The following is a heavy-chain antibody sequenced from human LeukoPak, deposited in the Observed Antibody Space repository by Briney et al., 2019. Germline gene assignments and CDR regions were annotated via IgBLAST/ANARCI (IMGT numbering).Heavy chain of an antibody. Sequence: SETLSLTCFVSGGSINSYYWSWIRQPPGKGLEWIGYIFYSGSTSYNPSLKSRVTISVDTSQNQFSLMLSSVTAADTAVYYCARGYNWEPYYFHYWGQGTLVTVSS. D-gene: IGHD1-20*01. CDR3: ARGYNWEPYYFHY. CDR2: IFYSGST. CDR1: GGSINSYY. V-gene: IGHV4-59*01. J-gene: IGHJ4*02.